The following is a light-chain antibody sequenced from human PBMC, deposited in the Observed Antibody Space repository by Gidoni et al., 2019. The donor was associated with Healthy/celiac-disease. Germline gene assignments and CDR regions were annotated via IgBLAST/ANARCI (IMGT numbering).Light chain of an antibody. CDR2: AAS. Sequence: DIQMTQSPSSLSASVGDRVTITCRASQSISSYLNWYQQKPGKAPKLLIYAASSLQSGVPSRFSGSGSGPDFTLTISSLQPEDFATYYCQQSYSTPRVTFGPGTKVDIK. CDR1: QSISSY. V-gene: IGKV1-39*01. CDR3: QQSYSTPRVT. J-gene: IGKJ3*01.